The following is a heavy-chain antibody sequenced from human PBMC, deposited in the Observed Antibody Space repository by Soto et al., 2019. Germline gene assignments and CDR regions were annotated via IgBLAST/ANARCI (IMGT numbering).Heavy chain of an antibody. CDR1: GGSISSYY. D-gene: IGHD2-2*01. CDR2: IYYSGST. V-gene: IGHV4-59*01. CDR3: ARLGYCISTSCYDYFDP. J-gene: IGHJ5*02. Sequence: PSETLSLTCTVSGGSISSYYWSWIRQPPGKGLDWIGYIYYSGSTSYNPSLKSRITISVDTSKNQFSLKLSSVTAADTAVYYCARLGYCISTSCYDYFDPWGQGTLVT.